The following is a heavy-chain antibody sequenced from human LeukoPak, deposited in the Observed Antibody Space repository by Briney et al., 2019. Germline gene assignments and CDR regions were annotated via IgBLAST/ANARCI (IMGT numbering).Heavy chain of an antibody. CDR3: ARSISMVRGVPNWFDP. CDR2: IYPGDSDT. Sequence: GESLKISCKGSGYSFTSYWIGWVRQMPGKGLKWMGIIYPGDSDTRYSPSFQGQVTISADKSISTAYLQWSSLKASGTAMYYCARSISMVRGVPNWFDPWGQGTLVTVSS. CDR1: GYSFTSYW. V-gene: IGHV5-51*01. D-gene: IGHD3-10*01. J-gene: IGHJ5*02.